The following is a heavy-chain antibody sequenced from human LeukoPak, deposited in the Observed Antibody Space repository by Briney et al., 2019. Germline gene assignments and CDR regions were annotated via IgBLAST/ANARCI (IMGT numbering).Heavy chain of an antibody. CDR1: GGSISSSSYY. CDR2: IYYSGST. V-gene: IGHV4-39*07. CDR3: ARDRRDFDY. J-gene: IGHJ4*02. Sequence: SSETLSLTCTVSGGSISSSSYYWGWIRQPPGKGLEWIGSIYYSGSTYYNPSLKSRVTISVDTSKNQFSLKLSSVTAADTAVYYCARDRRDFDYWGQGTLVTVSS.